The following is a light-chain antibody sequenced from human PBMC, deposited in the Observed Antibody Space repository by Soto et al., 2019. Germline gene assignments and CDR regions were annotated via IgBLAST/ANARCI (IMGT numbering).Light chain of an antibody. V-gene: IGLV2-14*01. CDR3: FSFTTDWTHV. CDR2: EVS. Sequence: QSALTQPASVSGSPGQSITISCTGSSSDIGAYNYVSWFQQYPGKAPKLIISEVSNRPSGVSNRFSGSKSGTAASLTISGXQTEDEADYFCFSFTTDWTHVFGTGTKVTV. J-gene: IGLJ1*01. CDR1: SSDIGAYNY.